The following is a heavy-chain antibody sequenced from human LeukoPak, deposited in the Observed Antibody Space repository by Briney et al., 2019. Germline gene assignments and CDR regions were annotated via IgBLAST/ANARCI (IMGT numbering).Heavy chain of an antibody. CDR3: ARGMILGAYWYFDL. D-gene: IGHD3/OR15-3a*01. CDR2: VNNDGSGT. J-gene: IGHJ2*01. CDR1: GFTFTSHW. V-gene: IGHV3-74*01. Sequence: GGSLRLSCAASGFTFTSHWMHWVRQTPGKGLVWVSRVNNDGSGTSYVDSVKGRSIISRDNAKNTVFLQMDSLRVEDTAVYYCARGMILGAYWYFDLWGRGTLLTVSS.